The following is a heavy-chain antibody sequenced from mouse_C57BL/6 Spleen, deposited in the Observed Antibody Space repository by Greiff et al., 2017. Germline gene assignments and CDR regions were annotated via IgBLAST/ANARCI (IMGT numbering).Heavy chain of an antibody. CDR1: GYTFTSYW. Sequence: VQLQQPGAELVKPWASVKLSCKASGYTFTSYWMHWVKQRPGQGLAWIGMIHPNSGSTNYNEKFKSKATLTVDKSSSTAYMHLSSLTSEDSAVYYCARDDGNLYYFDYWGQGTTLTVSS. D-gene: IGHD2-3*01. J-gene: IGHJ2*01. V-gene: IGHV1-64*01. CDR2: IHPNSGST. CDR3: ARDDGNLYYFDY.